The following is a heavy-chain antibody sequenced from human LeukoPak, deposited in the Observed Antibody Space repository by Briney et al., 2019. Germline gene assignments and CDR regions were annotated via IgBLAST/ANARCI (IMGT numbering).Heavy chain of an antibody. Sequence: GGSLRLSCAASGFSFSSYAMSWVRQAPGKGLEWVSGISGSGATTYYADSVKGRFVIFRVYSKNTLYLQMNSLRVEDTAAYYCAKHTYAGIGLRLDCCGQRTLVTVSS. CDR2: ISGSGATT. CDR1: GFSFSSYA. V-gene: IGHV3-23*01. D-gene: IGHD2-2*01. CDR3: AKHTYAGIGLRLDC. J-gene: IGHJ4*02.